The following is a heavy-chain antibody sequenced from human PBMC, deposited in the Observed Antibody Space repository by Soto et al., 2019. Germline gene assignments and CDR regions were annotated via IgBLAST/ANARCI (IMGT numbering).Heavy chain of an antibody. V-gene: IGHV1-46*01. D-gene: IGHD3-3*01. CDR1: GYTFTSYY. J-gene: IGHJ5*02. CDR3: ARGPQGSIFGVVIMTWFDP. Sequence: ASVKVSCKASGYTFTSYYMHWVRQAPGQGLEWMGIINPSGGSTSYAQKFQGRVTMTRDTSTSTVYMELSSLRSEDTAVYYCARGPQGSIFGVVIMTWFDPWGQGTLVTVSS. CDR2: INPSGGST.